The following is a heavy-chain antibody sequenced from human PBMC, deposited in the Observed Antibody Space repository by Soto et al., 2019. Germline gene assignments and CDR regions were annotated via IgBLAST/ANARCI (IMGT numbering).Heavy chain of an antibody. CDR3: ARDRIQLGEPYGMDV. D-gene: IGHD5-18*01. V-gene: IGHV1-18*01. Sequence: QVQLVQSGAEVKKPGASVKVSCKASGYTFTSYGISWVRQAPGQGLEWMGWISAYNGNTNYAQKLQGRVTMTTDTSPSTVYMELRSLRSDDTAVYYCARDRIQLGEPYGMDVWGQGTTVTVSS. CDR2: ISAYNGNT. CDR1: GYTFTSYG. J-gene: IGHJ6*02.